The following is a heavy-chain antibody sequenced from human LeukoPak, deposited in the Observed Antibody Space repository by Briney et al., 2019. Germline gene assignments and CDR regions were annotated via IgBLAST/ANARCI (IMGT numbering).Heavy chain of an antibody. CDR2: IYYGGST. D-gene: IGHD5-18*01. V-gene: IGHV4-59*01. CDR3: AREGAGSYGFRYIDV. CDR1: NGSMISYY. J-gene: IGHJ6*03. Sequence: ASETPSLTCTVSNGSMISYYWSWLRQPPGKGLEWVGYIYYGGSTNYNPSLKSRVTILVDTSKNQFSLKPSSVTAADTAVYYCAREGAGSYGFRYIDVWGKGTTVTVSS.